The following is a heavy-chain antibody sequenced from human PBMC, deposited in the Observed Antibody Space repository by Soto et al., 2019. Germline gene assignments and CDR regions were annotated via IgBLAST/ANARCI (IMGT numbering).Heavy chain of an antibody. D-gene: IGHD3-22*01. CDR1: GFTFSSYS. J-gene: IGHJ3*02. Sequence: EVQLVESGGGLVQPGGSLRLSCAASGFTFSSYSMNWVRQAPGKGLEWVSYISSSSSTIYYADSVKGRFTISRDNAKNSLYLQMNSLRDEDTAVYYCASLEYYYDSSGYYPDAFGIWGQGTMVTVSS. CDR2: ISSSSSTI. V-gene: IGHV3-48*02. CDR3: ASLEYYYDSSGYYPDAFGI.